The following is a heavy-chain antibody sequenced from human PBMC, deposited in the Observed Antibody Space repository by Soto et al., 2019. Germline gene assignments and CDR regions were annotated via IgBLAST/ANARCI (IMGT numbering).Heavy chain of an antibody. V-gene: IGHV1-46*03. Sequence: GASVKVSCKASGYTFTSYYMHWVRQAPGQGLEWMGKINPSGGSTSYAQKFQGRVTMTRDTSTSTVYMELSSLRSEDTAVYYCASGYSSGWPSYNWFDPWGQGTLVTVSS. CDR2: INPSGGST. D-gene: IGHD6-19*01. J-gene: IGHJ5*02. CDR3: ASGYSSGWPSYNWFDP. CDR1: GYTFTSYY.